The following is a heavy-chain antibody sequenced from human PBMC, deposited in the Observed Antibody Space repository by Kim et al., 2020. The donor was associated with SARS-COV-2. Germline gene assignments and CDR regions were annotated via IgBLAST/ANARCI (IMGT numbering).Heavy chain of an antibody. CDR1: GFTFSNYW. Sequence: GGSLRLSCAASGFTFSNYWLHWVRQAPGKGLQWLANIKEDGSEKYYVDSVKGRFTISRDNAKNSLYLQMDSLRAEDTAVYYCASVRLGWGQGTLVTVSS. CDR3: ASVRLG. J-gene: IGHJ4*02. V-gene: IGHV3-7*03. D-gene: IGHD6-25*01. CDR2: IKEDGSEK.